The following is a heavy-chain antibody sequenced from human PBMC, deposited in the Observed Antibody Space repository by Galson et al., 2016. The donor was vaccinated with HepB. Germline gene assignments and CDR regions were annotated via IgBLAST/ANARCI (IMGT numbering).Heavy chain of an antibody. J-gene: IGHJ4*02. CDR3: ARHQKLYGYFRLTRYFDY. V-gene: IGHV4-59*01. Sequence: LSLTCTVSGGSISSYYWSWIRQPPGKGLEWIGQIFSSGSTNLNPSLKSRVTISVDTSKNQFSLKLSSVTAADTAGYYCARHQKLYGYFRLTRYFDYWGQGTLVTVSS. CDR2: IFSSGST. D-gene: IGHD4-17*01. CDR1: GGSISSYY.